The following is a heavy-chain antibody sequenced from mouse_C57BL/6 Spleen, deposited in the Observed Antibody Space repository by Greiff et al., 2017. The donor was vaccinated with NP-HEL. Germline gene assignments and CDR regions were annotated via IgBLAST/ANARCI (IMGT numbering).Heavy chain of an antibody. Sequence: VKLQQPGAELVRPGSSVKLSCKASGYTFTSYWMDWVKQRPGQGLEWIGNIYPSDSETHYNQKFKDKATLTVDKSSSTAYMQLSSLTSEDSAVYYCARYDGYYEWYFDVWGTGTTVTVSS. J-gene: IGHJ1*03. CDR2: IYPSDSET. V-gene: IGHV1-61*01. D-gene: IGHD2-3*01. CDR3: ARYDGYYEWYFDV. CDR1: GYTFTSYW.